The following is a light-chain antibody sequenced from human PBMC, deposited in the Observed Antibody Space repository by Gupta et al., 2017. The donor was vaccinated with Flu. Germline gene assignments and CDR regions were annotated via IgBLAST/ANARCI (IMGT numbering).Light chain of an antibody. CDR1: SSDVGGYNY. Sequence: SVSGSPGQSITISCTGTSSDVGGYNYVSWYQHHPGKAPKLMIYEVINRPSGVSNRFSGSKSGNTASLTISGLQAKDEADYYCSSYTSSNSLEFGGGTKLTVL. V-gene: IGLV2-14*01. CDR3: SSYTSSNSLE. CDR2: EVI. J-gene: IGLJ3*02.